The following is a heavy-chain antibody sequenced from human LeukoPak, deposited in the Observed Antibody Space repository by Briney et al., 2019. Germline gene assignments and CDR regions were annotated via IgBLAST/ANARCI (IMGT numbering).Heavy chain of an antibody. CDR2: ISYHGSDK. J-gene: IGHJ4*02. CDR3: VKGADTSGFSVFDH. Sequence: PGGSLRLSCAASGFTFSDYGIHWVRQTPGEGLEWVAVISYHGSDKYYADSVKGRFTISRDNSRSTVSLEMISLRGDDTAVYYCVKGADTSGFSVFDHWGQGTLVTVSS. V-gene: IGHV3-30*18. CDR1: GFTFSDYG. D-gene: IGHD5-12*01.